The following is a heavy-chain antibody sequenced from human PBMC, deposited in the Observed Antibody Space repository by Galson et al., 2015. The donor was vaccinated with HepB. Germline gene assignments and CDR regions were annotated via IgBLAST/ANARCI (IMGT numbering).Heavy chain of an antibody. V-gene: IGHV1-69*10. CDR1: GGTFSSYA. CDR3: ATSLYRNRGYYFDY. J-gene: IGHJ4*02. D-gene: IGHD4-11*01. Sequence: SVKVSCKASGGTFSSYAISWVRQAPGQGLEWMGGIIPIFGIANYAQKFQGRVTITADKSTSTAYMELSSLRSEDTAVYYCATSLYRNRGYYFDYWGQGTLVTVSS. CDR2: IIPIFGIA.